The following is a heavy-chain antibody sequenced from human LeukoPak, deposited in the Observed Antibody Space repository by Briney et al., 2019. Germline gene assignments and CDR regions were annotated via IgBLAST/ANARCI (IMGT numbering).Heavy chain of an antibody. CDR1: GYILSSYY. CDR2: INPSGGST. V-gene: IGHV1-46*01. CDR3: ARTYCGGDCNNRYFDY. Sequence: GASVKVSCKASGYILSSYYMHWVRQAPGQGLEWMRIINPSGGSTDYAQKFQGRVTMTRDKSTSTVYMELNSLRSEDTALYYCARTYCGGDCNNRYFDYWGQGTLVTVSS. D-gene: IGHD2-21*02. J-gene: IGHJ4*02.